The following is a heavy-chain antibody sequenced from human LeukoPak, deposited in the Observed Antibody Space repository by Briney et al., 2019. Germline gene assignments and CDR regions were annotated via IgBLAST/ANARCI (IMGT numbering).Heavy chain of an antibody. CDR2: IHYSGST. CDR1: NGSISSSGYY. CDR3: ARHEGLNGGTYPLAY. J-gene: IGHJ4*02. Sequence: SETLSLTCTVSNGSISSSGYYWSWIRQPPGRGLEWIAYIHYSGSTNYNPSLKSRVTISVDTSKNQISLKLRSLTAADTAMYYCARHEGLNGGTYPLAYWGQGTLVTVSS. V-gene: IGHV4-61*05. D-gene: IGHD1-26*01.